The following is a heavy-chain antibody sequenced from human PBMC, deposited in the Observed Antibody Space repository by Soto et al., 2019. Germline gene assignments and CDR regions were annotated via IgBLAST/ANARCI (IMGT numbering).Heavy chain of an antibody. J-gene: IGHJ4*02. Sequence: QVQLVQSGAEVKKPGASVKVSCKASGYTFTSYEINWVRQATGQGLEWMGWMNPNSGDTGYAQKFQGRVTMTRNTSISKAYMELSRLRSEDTAVYYCARGELLWFGELLRWGQGTLVTVSS. CDR3: ARGELLWFGELLR. CDR2: MNPNSGDT. V-gene: IGHV1-8*01. D-gene: IGHD3-10*01. CDR1: GYTFTSYE.